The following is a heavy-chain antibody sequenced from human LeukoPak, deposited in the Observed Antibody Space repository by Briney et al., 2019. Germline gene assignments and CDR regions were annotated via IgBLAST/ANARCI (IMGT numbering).Heavy chain of an antibody. CDR1: GYTFTGYY. CDR2: INPNSGGT. Sequence: ASVKVSCKASGYTFTGYYMHWVRQAPGQGLEWMGWINPNSGGTNYAQKFQGRVTMTRDTSISTAYMELSRLRSDDTAVYYCARDQRGITMIVVAPEYWGQGTMVTVSS. D-gene: IGHD3-22*01. J-gene: IGHJ3*01. CDR3: ARDQRGITMIVVAPEY. V-gene: IGHV1-2*02.